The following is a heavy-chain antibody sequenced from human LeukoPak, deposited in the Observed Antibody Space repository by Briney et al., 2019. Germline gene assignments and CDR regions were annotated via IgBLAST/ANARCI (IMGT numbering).Heavy chain of an antibody. J-gene: IGHJ1*01. CDR2: IYHSGST. Sequence: PSQTLSLTCTVSGGSISSGGYYWSWIRQPPGKGLEWIGEIYHSGSTNYNPSLRSRVTISVDKSKNQFSLKLSSLTAADTAVYYCARGGDDLLLYQHWGQGTLVTVSS. V-gene: IGHV4-30-2*01. CDR1: GGSISSGGYY. D-gene: IGHD1-26*01. CDR3: ARGGDDLLLYQH.